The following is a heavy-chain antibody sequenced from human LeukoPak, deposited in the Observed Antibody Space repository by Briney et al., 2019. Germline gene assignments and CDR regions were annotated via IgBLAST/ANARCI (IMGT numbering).Heavy chain of an antibody. V-gene: IGHV3-33*06. Sequence: GGSLRLSCAASGFTFSSYGMHWVRQAPGKGLEWVAVIWYDGSNKYYADSVKGRFTISRDNSKNTVYLLMNSLRAEDTAVYYCAKLLNGYYYYGMDVWGQGTTVTVSS. D-gene: IGHD3-16*01. CDR3: AKLLNGYYYYGMDV. CDR2: IWYDGSNK. J-gene: IGHJ6*02. CDR1: GFTFSSYG.